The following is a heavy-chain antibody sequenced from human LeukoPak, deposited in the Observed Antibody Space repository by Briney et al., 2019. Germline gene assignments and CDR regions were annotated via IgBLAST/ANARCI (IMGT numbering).Heavy chain of an antibody. J-gene: IGHJ5*02. D-gene: IGHD6-13*01. Sequence: GASVKVSCKASGYTFTSYGISWVRQAPGQGLEWMGWISAYDGNTNYAQKLQGRVTMTTDTSTSTAYMELRSLRSDDTAVYYCARGGSSWYEGPRNNWFDPWGQGTPATVSS. CDR2: ISAYDGNT. CDR3: ARGGSSWYEGPRNNWFDP. V-gene: IGHV1-18*01. CDR1: GYTFTSYG.